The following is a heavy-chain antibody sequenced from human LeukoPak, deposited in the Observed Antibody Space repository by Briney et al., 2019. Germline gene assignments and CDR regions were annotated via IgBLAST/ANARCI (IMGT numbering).Heavy chain of an antibody. J-gene: IGHJ4*02. CDR3: ARGEDNADEYLREDY. D-gene: IGHD3-16*01. CDR2: ISYDGSNK. Sequence: PGGSLRLSCAASGFTFSSYGMHWVRQAPGKGLEWVAVISYDGSNKYYADSVKGRFTISRDNSKNTLYLQMNSLRAEDTAVYYCARGEDNADEYLREDYWGQGILVTVSS. V-gene: IGHV3-30*03. CDR1: GFTFSSYG.